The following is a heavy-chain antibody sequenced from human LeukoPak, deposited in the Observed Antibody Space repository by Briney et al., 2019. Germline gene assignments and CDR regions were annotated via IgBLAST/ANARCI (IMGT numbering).Heavy chain of an antibody. Sequence: SETLSLTCTVSGGSISSSSYYWGWIRQPAGKGLEWIGRIYTSGSTNYNPSLKSRVTMSVDTSKNQFSLKLSSVTAADTAVYYCARERAHGSSWYIWGQGTLVTVSS. J-gene: IGHJ4*02. CDR2: IYTSGST. CDR3: ARERAHGSSWYI. CDR1: GGSISSSSYY. V-gene: IGHV4-61*02. D-gene: IGHD6-13*01.